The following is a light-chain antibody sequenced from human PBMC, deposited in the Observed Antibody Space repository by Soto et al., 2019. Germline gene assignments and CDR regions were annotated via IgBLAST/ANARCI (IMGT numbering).Light chain of an antibody. Sequence: DIQMTQSPSTLSASVGDRVTITCRASQRISSWLAWYQQKPGKAPKLLIYDASSLESGVPSRFSGSGSVTEFTLTISSLQPDDFATYYCQQYNIYSPYTFGQGTKLEIK. CDR1: QRISSW. CDR2: DAS. J-gene: IGKJ2*01. V-gene: IGKV1-5*01. CDR3: QQYNIYSPYT.